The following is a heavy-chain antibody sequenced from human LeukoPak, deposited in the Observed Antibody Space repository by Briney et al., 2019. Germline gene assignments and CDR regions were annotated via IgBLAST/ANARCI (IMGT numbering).Heavy chain of an antibody. CDR2: ISYSGNT. V-gene: IGHV4-59*01. CDR3: ARGRTYRSSSWFDP. CDR1: GFTFSNYW. J-gene: IGHJ5*02. D-gene: IGHD6-6*01. Sequence: GSLRLSCAAFGFTFSNYWMHWVRQAPGKGLEWIGYISYSGNTNYNPSLKSRVTISVDTSKNQFSLKLSSVTAADTAVYYCARGRTYRSSSWFDPWGQGTLVTVSS.